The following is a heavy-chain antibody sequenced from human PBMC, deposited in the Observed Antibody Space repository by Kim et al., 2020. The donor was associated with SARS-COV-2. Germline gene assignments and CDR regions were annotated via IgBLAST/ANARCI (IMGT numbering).Heavy chain of an antibody. Sequence: NNATKCQGRVTVTRDTSINTAYMELTRLTSDDTAVYYCAREVQHSNSFDYWGQGTLVTVSS. D-gene: IGHD2-21*01. J-gene: IGHJ4*02. V-gene: IGHV1-2*02. CDR3: AREVQHSNSFDY.